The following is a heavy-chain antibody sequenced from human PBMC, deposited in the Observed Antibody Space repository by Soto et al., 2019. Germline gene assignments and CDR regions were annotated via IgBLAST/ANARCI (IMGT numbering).Heavy chain of an antibody. CDR3: AKGSSWYLGPPFDY. V-gene: IGHV4-34*01. CDR1: GGSVSSYS. Sequence: SETLSLTCAVSGGSVSSYSLSWIRQPPGKGLEWIGEINHSGSTIYNPSLKSRVTISLDTSENQFSLKVNSVTAADTAFYYCAKGSSWYLGPPFDYWGQGTPVTVYS. CDR2: INHSGST. D-gene: IGHD6-13*01. J-gene: IGHJ4*02.